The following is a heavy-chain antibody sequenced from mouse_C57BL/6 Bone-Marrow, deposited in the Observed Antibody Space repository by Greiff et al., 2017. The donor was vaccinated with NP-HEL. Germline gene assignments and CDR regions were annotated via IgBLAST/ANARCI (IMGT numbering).Heavy chain of an antibody. CDR2: ISSGGDYI. Sequence: EVQRVESGEGLVKPGGSLKLSCAASGFTFSSYAMSWVRQTPEKRLEWVAYISSGGDYIYYADTVKGRFTISRDNARNTLYLQMSSLKSEDTAMYYCTRGGGYDWFAYWGQGTLVTVSA. V-gene: IGHV5-9-1*02. CDR3: TRGGGYDWFAY. CDR1: GFTFSSYA. D-gene: IGHD2-2*01. J-gene: IGHJ3*01.